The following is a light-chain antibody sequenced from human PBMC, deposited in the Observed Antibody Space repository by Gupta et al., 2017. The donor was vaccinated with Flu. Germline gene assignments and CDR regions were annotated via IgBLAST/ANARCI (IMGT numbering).Light chain of an antibody. CDR3: QPLNSYPLFT. CDR2: AVS. Sequence: DIQLTQPPSFLSASVGDRVTITCRASQGISSYLAWHQQKPGKAPKLLIYAVSTLQSGVPSRFIGSGSVTEFTLTISSLQPEDFATYYCQPLNSYPLFTFGPGTKVDIK. J-gene: IGKJ3*01. V-gene: IGKV1-9*01. CDR1: QGISSY.